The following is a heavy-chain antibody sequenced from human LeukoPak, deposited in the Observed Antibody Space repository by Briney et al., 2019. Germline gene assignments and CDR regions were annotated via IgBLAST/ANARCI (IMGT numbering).Heavy chain of an antibody. CDR3: ARDPYSGSYGSYYYYYMDV. V-gene: IGHV3-21*01. CDR2: ITSSGTYI. J-gene: IGHJ6*03. Sequence: ETLSLTCTVSGGSISSYYWSWIRQPPGKGLEWVSSITSSGTYIFYADSVKGRFTISRDNAKNSLYLQMNSLGPEDTAVYFCARDPYSGSYGSYYYYYMDVWGKGTTVTVSS. CDR1: GGSISSYY. D-gene: IGHD1-26*01.